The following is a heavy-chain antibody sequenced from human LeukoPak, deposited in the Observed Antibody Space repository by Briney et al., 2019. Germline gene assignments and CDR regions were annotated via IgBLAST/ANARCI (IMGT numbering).Heavy chain of an antibody. CDR3: AKGSLGFAQH. Sequence: PGGSLRLSCAASGFTVSSNYMSWVRQAPGKGLEWVSTIYNVGNTYYADSVKGRFTISRDNSKNTLYLQMNSLRAEDTAVYYCAKGSLGFAQHWGQGTLVTVSS. V-gene: IGHV3-66*01. CDR2: IYNVGNT. CDR1: GFTVSSNY. D-gene: IGHD3-10*01. J-gene: IGHJ1*01.